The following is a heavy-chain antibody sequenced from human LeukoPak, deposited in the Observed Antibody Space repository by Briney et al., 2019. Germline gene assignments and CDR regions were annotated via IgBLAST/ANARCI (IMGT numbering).Heavy chain of an antibody. D-gene: IGHD2-21*01. Sequence: GGSLRLSCAASGFTFSSHWMSWIRQAPGKGLEWVAKINKNGSAKDYVDFVKGRFTISRDNAKNSLYLQMNSLSAEDTAVYYCARSHCGGNNCYSDWYFDLWGRGTQVTVSS. CDR1: GFTFSSHW. V-gene: IGHV3-7*03. J-gene: IGHJ2*01. CDR2: INKNGSAK. CDR3: ARSHCGGNNCYSDWYFDL.